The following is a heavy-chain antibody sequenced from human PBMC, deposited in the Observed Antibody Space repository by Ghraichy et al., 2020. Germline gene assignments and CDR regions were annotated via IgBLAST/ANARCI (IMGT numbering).Heavy chain of an antibody. V-gene: IGHV3-23*01. CDR3: GKSIYYDLLPGRRYWYFDL. J-gene: IGHJ2*01. D-gene: IGHD3-9*01. CDR1: GFTFSSCA. Sequence: GGSLRLSCTTSGFTFSSCAMSWVRQPPGKGLEWVSTVSGGGGSTYYADSVKGRFSISRDNLKNTLYLQMNSLRAEDTATYYCGKSIYYDLLPGRRYWYFDLWGRGTLVTVSS. CDR2: VSGGGGST.